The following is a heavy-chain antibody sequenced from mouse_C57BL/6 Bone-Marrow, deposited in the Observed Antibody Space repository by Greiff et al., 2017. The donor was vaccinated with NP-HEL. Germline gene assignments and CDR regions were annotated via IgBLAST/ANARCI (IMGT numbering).Heavy chain of an antibody. J-gene: IGHJ3*01. CDR3: ARVRYGSSLAWFAY. V-gene: IGHV5-4*03. D-gene: IGHD1-1*01. CDR1: GFTFSSYA. CDR2: ISDGGSYT. Sequence: EVKVVESGGGLVKPGGSLKLSCAASGFTFSSYAMSWVRQTPEKRLEWVATISDGGSYTYYPDNVKGRFTISRDNAKNNLYLQMSHLKSEDTAMYYCARVRYGSSLAWFAYWGQGTLVTVSA.